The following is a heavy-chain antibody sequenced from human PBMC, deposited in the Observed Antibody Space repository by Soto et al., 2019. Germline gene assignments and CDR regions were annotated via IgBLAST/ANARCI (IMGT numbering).Heavy chain of an antibody. V-gene: IGHV5-51*01. D-gene: IGHD6-6*01. CDR2: IYPGDSDT. J-gene: IGHJ5*02. Sequence: GESLKISCKGSGYSFTSYWIGWVRQMPGKGLEWMGIIYPGDSDTRYSPSFQGQVTISADKSISTAYLQWSSLKASDTAMYYCARGTEVSSSTPRHNWFDPWGQGTLVTVSS. CDR1: GYSFTSYW. CDR3: ARGTEVSSSTPRHNWFDP.